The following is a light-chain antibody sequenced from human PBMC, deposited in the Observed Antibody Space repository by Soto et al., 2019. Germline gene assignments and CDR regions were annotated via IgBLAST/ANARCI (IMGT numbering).Light chain of an antibody. J-gene: IGKJ1*01. CDR3: QQRSDWPRT. V-gene: IGKV3-11*01. Sequence: EIVLTQSPATLSLSPGERATLSCRASQSVSSYLAWYQQKVGQAPRLLIYDASNRATAIPARFSGSGSGTDFTLTISSLEPEDFAVYYCQQRSDWPRTFGQGTKVEIK. CDR2: DAS. CDR1: QSVSSY.